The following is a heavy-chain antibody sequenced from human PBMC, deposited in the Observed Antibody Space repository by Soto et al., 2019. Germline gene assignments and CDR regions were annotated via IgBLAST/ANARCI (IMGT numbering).Heavy chain of an antibody. CDR1: GGTFSSYA. D-gene: IGHD3-22*01. CDR3: AREADYYDSSGYYSPFDY. V-gene: IGHV1-69*01. J-gene: IGHJ4*02. Sequence: QVQLVQSGAEVKKPGSSVKVSCKASGGTFSSYAISWVRQAPGQGLEWMGGIIPIFGTANYAQKFQRRVTITADESTSTAYMELSSLRSEDTAVYYCAREADYYDSSGYYSPFDYWGQGTLVTVSS. CDR2: IIPIFGTA.